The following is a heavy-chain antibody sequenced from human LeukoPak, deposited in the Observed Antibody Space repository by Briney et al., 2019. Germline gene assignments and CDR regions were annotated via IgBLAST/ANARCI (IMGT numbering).Heavy chain of an antibody. CDR3: ARSYCSSTSCSRSPNWFDP. CDR2: IIPIFGTA. V-gene: IGHV1-69*13. D-gene: IGHD2-2*01. J-gene: IGHJ5*02. CDR1: GGTFSSCA. Sequence: SVKVSCKASGGTFSSCAISWVRQAPGQGLEWMGGIIPIFGTANYAQKFQGRVTITADESTSTAYMELSSLRSEDTAVYYCARSYCSSTSCSRSPNWFDPWGQGTLVTVSS.